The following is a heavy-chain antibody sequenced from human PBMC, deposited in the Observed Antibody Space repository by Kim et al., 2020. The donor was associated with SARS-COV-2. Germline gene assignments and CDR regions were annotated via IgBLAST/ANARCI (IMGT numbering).Heavy chain of an antibody. Sequence: GGSLRLSCAASGFTFSSYAMHWVRQAPGKGLEWVAVISYDGSNKYYADSVKGRFTISRDNSKNTLYLQMNSLRAEDTAVYYCARDHCSSTSCYVMVDAFDIWGQGTMVTVSS. J-gene: IGHJ3*02. CDR2: ISYDGSNK. CDR1: GFTFSSYA. V-gene: IGHV3-30*04. D-gene: IGHD2-2*01. CDR3: ARDHCSSTSCYVMVDAFDI.